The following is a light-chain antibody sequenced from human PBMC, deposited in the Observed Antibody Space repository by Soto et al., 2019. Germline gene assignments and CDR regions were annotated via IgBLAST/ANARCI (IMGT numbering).Light chain of an antibody. CDR3: TSYSTTNTLWV. CDR2: EVS. V-gene: IGLV2-14*01. CDR1: SSDIGAYNY. Sequence: QSVLTQPASVSGSPGQSITISCTGTSSDIGAYNYVSWYQQHPGKAPKLIISEVSDRPSGVSNRFSGSKSGHTASLTISGLQAEDEVDYFCTSYSTTNTLWVFGGGTKLTVL. J-gene: IGLJ3*02.